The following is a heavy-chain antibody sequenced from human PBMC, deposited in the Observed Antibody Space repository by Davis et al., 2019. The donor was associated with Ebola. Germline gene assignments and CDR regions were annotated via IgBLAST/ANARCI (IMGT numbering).Heavy chain of an antibody. D-gene: IGHD2-21*01. CDR3: ARDVLWWNGGDSWYFDL. CDR2: IIPILGIA. J-gene: IGHJ2*01. V-gene: IGHV1-69*04. Sequence: SVKVSCKASGGTFSSYAISWVRQAPGQGLEWMGRIIPILGIANYAQKFQGRVTITADKSTSTAYMELSSLRAEDTAVYYCARDVLWWNGGDSWYFDLWGRGTLVTVSS. CDR1: GGTFSSYA.